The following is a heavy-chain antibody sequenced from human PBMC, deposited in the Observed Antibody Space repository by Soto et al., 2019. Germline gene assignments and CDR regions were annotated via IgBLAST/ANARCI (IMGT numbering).Heavy chain of an antibody. CDR1: GFTFSSYG. Sequence: QVQLVESGGGVVQPGRSLRLSCAASGFTFSSYGMHWVRQAPGKGLEWVAVISYDGSNKYYADSVKGRFTISRDNSKNKRYLQLNSLRAEDTAVYYCAKGYYAYVWGSPYFDCWGQGTLVTVSS. J-gene: IGHJ4*02. D-gene: IGHD3-16*01. V-gene: IGHV3-30*18. CDR2: ISYDGSNK. CDR3: AKGYYAYVWGSPYFDC.